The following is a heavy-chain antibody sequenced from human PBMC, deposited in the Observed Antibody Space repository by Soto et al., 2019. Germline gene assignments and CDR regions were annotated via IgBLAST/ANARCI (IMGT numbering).Heavy chain of an antibody. CDR2: ISYDGSDK. J-gene: IGHJ6*02. CDR1: GIIFKNYG. Sequence: GGSLRLSCAASGIIFKNYGMYWVRQAPGKGLEWVAVISYDGSDKYYADSVKGRFTASRDDSKNTLFLQMNSLRPEDTAVYYCAKATIVAAGTSRYYYYSGMDVWGQGTTVTV. CDR3: AKATIVAAGTSRYYYYSGMDV. D-gene: IGHD1-26*01. V-gene: IGHV3-30*18.